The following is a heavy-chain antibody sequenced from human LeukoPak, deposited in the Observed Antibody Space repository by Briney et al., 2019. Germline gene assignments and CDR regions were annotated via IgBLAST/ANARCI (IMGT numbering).Heavy chain of an antibody. D-gene: IGHD4-17*01. J-gene: IGHJ6*03. CDR1: GGSISSHY. CDR3: ARGAAFYGRYYYYYMDV. Sequence: PSVTLSLTCTVSGGSISSHYWSWIRQPPGKGLEWIGYIYYSGSTNYNPSLKSRVTISVDTSKNQFSLKLSSVTAADTAVYYCARGAAFYGRYYYYYMDVWGKGTTVTVSS. V-gene: IGHV4-59*11. CDR2: IYYSGST.